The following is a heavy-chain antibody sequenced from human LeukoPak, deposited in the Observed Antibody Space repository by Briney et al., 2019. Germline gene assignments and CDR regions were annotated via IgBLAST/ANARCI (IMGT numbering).Heavy chain of an antibody. J-gene: IGHJ6*02. CDR1: GDSVSSNSAS. D-gene: IGHD6-13*01. V-gene: IGHV6-1*01. Sequence: SQTLSLTCAISGDSVSSNSASWNWIRQSPSRGPEWLGRTYYRSKLSNDYAEPVKSRITINPDTSKNEFSLQLNSVTPEDTAVYYCARDQYSSTRYGMDVWGQGTTVTVSS. CDR3: ARDQYSSTRYGMDV. CDR2: TYYRSKLSN.